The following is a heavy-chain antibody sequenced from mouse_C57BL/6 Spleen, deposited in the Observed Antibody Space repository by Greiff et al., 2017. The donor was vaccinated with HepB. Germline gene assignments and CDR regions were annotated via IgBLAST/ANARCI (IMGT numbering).Heavy chain of an antibody. D-gene: IGHD1-1*01. V-gene: IGHV1-55*01. CDR3: AKGPYYYGSSYDRFAY. CDR2: IYPGSGST. Sequence: VQLQQPGAELVKPGASVKMSCKASGYTFTSYWITWVKQRPGQGLEWIGDIYPGSGSTNYNEKFKSKATLTVDTSSSTAYMQLSSLTSEDSAVYYCAKGPYYYGSSYDRFAYWGQGTLVTVSA. J-gene: IGHJ3*01. CDR1: GYTFTSYW.